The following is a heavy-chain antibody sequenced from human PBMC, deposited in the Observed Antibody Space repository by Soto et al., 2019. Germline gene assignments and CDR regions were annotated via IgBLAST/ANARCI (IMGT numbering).Heavy chain of an antibody. CDR3: ARYIGFDYVN. Sequence: VQQAPGKGLEWVASIKDDGSEIYYLQSVRGRFTISRDSAGNALHLAMNYLSADDTGVYFCARYIGFDYVNWGQGTVVPISS. D-gene: IGHD3-16*01. CDR2: IKDDGSEI. J-gene: IGHJ4*02. V-gene: IGHV3-7*01.